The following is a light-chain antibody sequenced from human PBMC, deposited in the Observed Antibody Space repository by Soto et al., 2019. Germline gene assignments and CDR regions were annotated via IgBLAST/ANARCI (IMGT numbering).Light chain of an antibody. Sequence: EMVLTQSPGTLSLSPGERATLSCRASQSVSSSYLAWYQQKPGQAPRLLIYGASSRATGIPDRFSGSGSGTDFTLTISRLEPEDFAVYYCQQYGSSLPFGQVTRLEIK. CDR3: QQYGSSLP. CDR1: QSVSSSY. V-gene: IGKV3-20*01. CDR2: GAS. J-gene: IGKJ5*01.